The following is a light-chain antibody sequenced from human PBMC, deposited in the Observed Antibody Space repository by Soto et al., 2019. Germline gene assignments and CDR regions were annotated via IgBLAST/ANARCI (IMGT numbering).Light chain of an antibody. CDR2: EVS. J-gene: IGLJ3*02. V-gene: IGLV2-14*01. CDR1: SSDVAGYNY. CDR3: SSYTSSSTWV. Sequence: QSALTQPASVSGSPGQSITISCTGTSSDVAGYNYVSWYQQHPGKAPKLMIYEVSNRPSGVSNRFSGSKSGNTASLTISGLQAADEADYYCSSYTSSSTWVFGGGTKVTVL.